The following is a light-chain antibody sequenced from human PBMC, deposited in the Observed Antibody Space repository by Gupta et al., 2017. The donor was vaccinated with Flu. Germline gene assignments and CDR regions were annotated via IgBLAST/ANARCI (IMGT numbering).Light chain of an antibody. J-gene: IGLJ3*02. CDR2: TNN. CDR1: ISNIGSNT. V-gene: IGLV1-44*01. CDR3: AAWDDTLRGRV. Sequence: QSVLPQPPSASGTPGQRVTISSSGSISNIGSNTVNWYQQLPGTAPKLLIYTNNQRPSGVPDRFSGSKSGTSASLAISGLQSEDEADYYCAAWDDTLRGRVFGGGTKLTVL.